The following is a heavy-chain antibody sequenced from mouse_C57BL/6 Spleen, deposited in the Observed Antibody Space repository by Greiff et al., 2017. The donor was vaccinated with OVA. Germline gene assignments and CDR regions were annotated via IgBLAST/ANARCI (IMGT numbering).Heavy chain of an antibody. CDR3: TTNYYGSSYPDY. CDR1: GFNIKDYY. J-gene: IGHJ2*01. V-gene: IGHV14-1*01. Sequence: VQLQQSGAELVRPGASVKLSCTASGFNIKDYYMHWVKQRPEQGLEWIGRIDPEDGDTEYAPKFPGKATMTADTSSNTAYLQLSSLTSEDTAVYYCTTNYYGSSYPDYWGQGTTLTVSS. D-gene: IGHD1-1*01. CDR2: IDPEDGDT.